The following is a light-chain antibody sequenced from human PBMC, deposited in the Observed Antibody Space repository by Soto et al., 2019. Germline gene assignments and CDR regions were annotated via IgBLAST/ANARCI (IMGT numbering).Light chain of an antibody. J-gene: IGKJ2*01. CDR1: QSISNIL. CDR3: QQYGSSPYT. CDR2: GAS. V-gene: IGKV3-20*01. Sequence: EIVLTQSPGTLSLSPGERATLSCRASQSISNILLAWYQQKPDQAPRLLMYGASNRATGIPDRFRGSGSGTDFTLIITRVEPEDFAIYYCQQYGSSPYTFGQGTKLEIK.